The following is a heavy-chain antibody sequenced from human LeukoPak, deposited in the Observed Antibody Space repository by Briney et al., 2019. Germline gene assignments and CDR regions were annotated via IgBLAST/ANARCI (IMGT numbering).Heavy chain of an antibody. CDR1: GFSVTSIY. CDR3: ARVGAHYWNPRY. CDR2: LYTGGTT. V-gene: IGHV3-53*01. Sequence: GGSLRLSCVASGFSVTSIYMSWVRQAPGKGLEWVSLLYTGGTTYYANSVEGRFTISRDDSKNTIYLQMNSLRAEDTAVYYCARVGAHYWNPRYWGQGTLVTVSS. J-gene: IGHJ4*02. D-gene: IGHD1-1*01.